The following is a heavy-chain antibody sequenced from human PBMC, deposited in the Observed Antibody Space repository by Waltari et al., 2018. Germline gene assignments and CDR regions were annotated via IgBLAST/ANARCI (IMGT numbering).Heavy chain of an antibody. J-gene: IGHJ3*02. V-gene: IGHV4-30-4*01. Sequence: QVQLQESGPGLVKPSQTLSLTCTVSGGSVADNKYYVSWVRQPPGKGLEWIGYSCYRYDTHYSPSLKTRATISIDASKNQFSLMLNSVTAADTAIYFCAREVKEVADSDAFDIWGQGTAVTVS. CDR2: SCYRYDT. D-gene: IGHD6-19*01. CDR1: GGSVADNKYY. CDR3: AREVKEVADSDAFDI.